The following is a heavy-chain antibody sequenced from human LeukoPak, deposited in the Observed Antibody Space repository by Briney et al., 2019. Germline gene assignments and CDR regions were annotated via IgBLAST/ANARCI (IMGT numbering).Heavy chain of an antibody. CDR2: IQYDGSHE. D-gene: IGHD3-9*01. J-gene: IGHJ3*01. CDR3: AKDLFF. V-gene: IGHV3-30*02. Sequence: GGTLRLSCAASGFIFSTSDMHWVRQAPGKGLEWVSFIQYDGSHENYSDSVKGRFTISRDNSRNTLYLQMYSLRPDDTAVYYCAKDLFFWGQGTVVTVSS. CDR1: GFIFSTSD.